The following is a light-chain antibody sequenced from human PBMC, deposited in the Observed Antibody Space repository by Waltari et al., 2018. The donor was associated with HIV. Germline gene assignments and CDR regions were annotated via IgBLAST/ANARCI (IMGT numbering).Light chain of an antibody. V-gene: IGKV4-1*01. CDR2: WAS. CDR1: ESVLYRSNNKNY. J-gene: IGKJ2*01. CDR3: QQHYTTPTT. Sequence: DFVMTQSPDSLAVSLGVRATINCKSSESVLYRSNNKNYLAWYQQKPGQPPKLLIYWASTRESGVPDRFSGSGSETDFNLTISSLQSEDVAVYYCQQHYTTPTTFGQGTKLEI.